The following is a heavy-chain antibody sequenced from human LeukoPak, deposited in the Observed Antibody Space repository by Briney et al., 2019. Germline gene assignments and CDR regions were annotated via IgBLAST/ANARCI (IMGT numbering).Heavy chain of an antibody. CDR2: ISYDGSNK. CDR3: ARLAVAGWATFDY. V-gene: IGHV3-30*03. CDR1: GFTFSSYG. J-gene: IGHJ4*02. Sequence: GGSLRLSCAASGFTFSSYGMHWVRQAPGKGLEWVAGISYDGSNKYYADSVKGRFTISRDNSKNTLYLQMNSLRAEDTAVYYCARLAVAGWATFDYWGQGTLVTVSS. D-gene: IGHD6-19*01.